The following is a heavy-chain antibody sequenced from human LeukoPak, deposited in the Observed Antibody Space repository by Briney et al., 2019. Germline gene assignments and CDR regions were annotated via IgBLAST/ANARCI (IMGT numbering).Heavy chain of an antibody. CDR2: IDCDGSGK. CDR1: GFNFKSFW. D-gene: IGHD2-2*02. Sequence: GGSLRLSCAASGFNFKSFWMSWVRQFPTKGLEWVATIDCDGSGKYYVDSVKGRFTISRDNVKNSLYLEMNSLRAEDTAIYFCAKYPRTFDFWGQGILVTVSS. V-gene: IGHV3-7*01. CDR3: AKYPRTFDF. J-gene: IGHJ4*02.